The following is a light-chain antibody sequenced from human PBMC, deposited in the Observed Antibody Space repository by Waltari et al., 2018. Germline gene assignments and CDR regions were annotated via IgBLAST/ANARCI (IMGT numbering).Light chain of an antibody. CDR3: HQYGSAPL. Sequence: NVLTQSPDTLSLSPGETAPLSCRASQSVGDSDLAWYQQKPGQSPRLLIYAASNRASGISDRFSGSGSGRDFTLTISSLEPEDFAVYYCHQYGSAPLFGGGTKVEIK. CDR1: QSVGDSD. J-gene: IGKJ4*01. CDR2: AAS. V-gene: IGKV3-20*01.